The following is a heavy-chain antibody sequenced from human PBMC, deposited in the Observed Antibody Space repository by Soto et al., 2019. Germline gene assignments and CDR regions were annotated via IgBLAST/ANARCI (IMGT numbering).Heavy chain of an antibody. CDR2: IFYSGST. J-gene: IGHJ3*02. D-gene: IGHD5-12*01. V-gene: IGHV4-39*01. CDR1: GGSISSSSYY. CDR3: ARPTGGYDAFNT. Sequence: SETLSLTCTVSGGSISSSSYYWGWMRQPPGKGLEWIGSIFYSGSTYYNPSLKSRVTISADTSKNQFSLKLSSVTAADTAVYYCARPTGGYDAFNTWGQGTMVTVSS.